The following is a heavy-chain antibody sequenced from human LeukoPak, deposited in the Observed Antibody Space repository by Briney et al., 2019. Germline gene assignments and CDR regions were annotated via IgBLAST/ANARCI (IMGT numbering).Heavy chain of an antibody. D-gene: IGHD2-2*01. V-gene: IGHV4-34*01. CDR1: GGSFSGYY. Sequence: SETLSLTCAVHGGSFSGYYWSWIRQPPGKGLEWIGEINHSGSTNYNPSLKSRVTISVDTSKNQFSLKLSSVTAADTAVYYCARGLPRYCSSTSCRGNWFDPWGQGTLVTVSS. CDR3: ARGLPRYCSSTSCRGNWFDP. J-gene: IGHJ5*02. CDR2: INHSGST.